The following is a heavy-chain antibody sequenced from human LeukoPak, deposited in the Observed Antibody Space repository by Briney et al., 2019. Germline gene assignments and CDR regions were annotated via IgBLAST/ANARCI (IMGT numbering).Heavy chain of an antibody. V-gene: IGHV3-30-3*01. CDR3: ARDFDQLPSNTLDY. Sequence: GGSLRLSCAASGFTFDDYAMHWVRQAPGKGLEWVAVISYDGSNKYYADSVKGRFTISRDNSKNTLYLQMNCLRAEDTAVYYCARDFDQLPSNTLDYWGQGTLVTVSS. D-gene: IGHD2-2*01. CDR1: GFTFDDYA. CDR2: ISYDGSNK. J-gene: IGHJ4*02.